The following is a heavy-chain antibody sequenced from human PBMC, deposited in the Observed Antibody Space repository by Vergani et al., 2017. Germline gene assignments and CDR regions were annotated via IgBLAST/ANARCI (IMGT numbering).Heavy chain of an antibody. CDR2: MDYSGST. V-gene: IGHV4-39*01. Sequence: QVQLLESGPGLVKPSETLSLTCTVSGDSVISTDYHWGWIRQPPGKGLEWIGSMDYSGSTSYNPSLESRISISFETPKNHFSLRLTSVTAADTAVYYCASKRGACRAAYCHSYDFWRPGGQVGDSS. CDR3: ASKRGACRAAYCHSYDF. CDR1: GDSVISTDYH. D-gene: IGHD2-15*01. J-gene: IGHJ4*02.